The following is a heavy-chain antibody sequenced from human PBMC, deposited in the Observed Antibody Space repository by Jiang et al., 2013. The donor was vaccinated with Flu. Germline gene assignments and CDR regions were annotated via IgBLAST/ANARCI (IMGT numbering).Heavy chain of an antibody. CDR2: IYWDDDK. V-gene: IGHV2-5*02. D-gene: IGHD5-18*01. CDR1: GFSLSTSGVG. J-gene: IGHJ4*02. CDR3: AHRGYGYRVFDY. Sequence: KPTQTLTLTCTFSGFSLSTSGVGVGWIRQPPGKALEWLALIYWDDDKRYSPSLKSRLTITKDTSKNQVVLTMTNMDPVDTATYYCAHRGYGYRVFDYWGQGTLVTVSS.